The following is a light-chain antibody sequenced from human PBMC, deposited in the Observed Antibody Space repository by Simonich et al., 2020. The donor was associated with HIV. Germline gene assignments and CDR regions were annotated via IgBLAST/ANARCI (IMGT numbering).Light chain of an antibody. CDR3: QQYNTFPLT. J-gene: IGKJ5*01. Sequence: DIQMTQSPSTLSASVGDRVTITCRASQSISTWLAWYQQKPGKAPKLLIYQASSLESWVPSRFSGSGSGTEFTLTVSSLQPDDFATYYCQQYNTFPLTFGQGTRLEIK. CDR2: QAS. CDR1: QSISTW. V-gene: IGKV1-5*03.